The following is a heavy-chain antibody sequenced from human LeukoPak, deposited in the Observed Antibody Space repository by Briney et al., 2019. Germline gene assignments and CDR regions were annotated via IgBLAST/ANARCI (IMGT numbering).Heavy chain of an antibody. CDR2: ISSSGSTI. CDR3: ARFGYCSSTSCFRSDYYYGMDV. Sequence: GGSLRLSCAASGFTFSDYYMSWIRQAPGKGLEWVSYISSSGSTIYYVDSVKGRFTISRDNAKNSLYLQMNSLRAEDTAVYYCARFGYCSSTSCFRSDYYYGMDVWGQGTTVTVSS. V-gene: IGHV3-11*01. D-gene: IGHD2-2*01. J-gene: IGHJ6*02. CDR1: GFTFSDYY.